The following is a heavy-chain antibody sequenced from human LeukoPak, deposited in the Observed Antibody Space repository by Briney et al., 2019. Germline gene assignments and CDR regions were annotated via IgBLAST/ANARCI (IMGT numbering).Heavy chain of an antibody. CDR3: AKLIGRELRAVYGMDV. Sequence: GGSLRLSCAASGFTFSSYAMSWVRQAPGKGLECVSAMSGSDGSTYYADSVKGRFTISRDNSKNTLYLQMNSLRAEDTAVCSCAKLIGRELRAVYGMDVWGQGTTVTVSS. CDR2: MSGSDGST. V-gene: IGHV3-23*01. D-gene: IGHD1-26*01. CDR1: GFTFSSYA. J-gene: IGHJ6*02.